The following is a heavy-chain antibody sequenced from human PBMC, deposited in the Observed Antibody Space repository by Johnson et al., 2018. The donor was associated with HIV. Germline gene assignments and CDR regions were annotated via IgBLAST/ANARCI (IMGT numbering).Heavy chain of an antibody. Sequence: VQLVESGGGVVQPGRSLRLSCAASGFTFSSYAMHWVRQAPGKGLAWIGRVKSKTDGGTTDYAAPVKARFTISRDDSKNTLYLQMSSLKIEDTGVYYCTTVVSSCYHNDAFDIWGQGTMVTVSS. CDR1: GFTFSSYA. J-gene: IGHJ3*02. CDR2: VKSKTDGGTT. CDR3: TTVVSSCYHNDAFDI. V-gene: IGHV3-15*01. D-gene: IGHD3-22*01.